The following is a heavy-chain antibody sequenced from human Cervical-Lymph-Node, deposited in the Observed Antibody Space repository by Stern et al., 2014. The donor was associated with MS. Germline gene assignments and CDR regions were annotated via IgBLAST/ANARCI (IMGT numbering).Heavy chain of an antibody. Sequence: DQLVESGGGLVKPGGSLRLSCAASGYTFSDYYMTWIRQAPGKGLEWVSYISRSGRTIYYADSVRGRFTISRDDAKSSLFLQMNSLRAEDTAVYYCATLSYDAFDIWGQGAMVIVSS. V-gene: IGHV3-11*01. J-gene: IGHJ3*02. CDR3: ATLSYDAFDI. CDR1: GYTFSDYY. D-gene: IGHD3-16*01. CDR2: ISRSGRTI.